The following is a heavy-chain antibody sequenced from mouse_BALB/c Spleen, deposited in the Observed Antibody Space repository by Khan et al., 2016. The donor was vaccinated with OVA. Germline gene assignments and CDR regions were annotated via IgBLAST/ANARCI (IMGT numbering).Heavy chain of an antibody. CDR2: IWSAGST. V-gene: IGHV2-2*02. CDR3: ARRGYGYGRGALFAY. D-gene: IGHD2-2*01. CDR1: GFSLNNYS. Sequence: VQLQESGPGLVQPSQSLSITCTVSGFSLNNYSVHWVRQSPGKGLEWLGVIWSAGSTDYNAAFISRMTISKDNSRNQIFFSMNSLQPNDTAIYYGARRGYGYGRGALFAYWGQGTLGTVSA. J-gene: IGHJ3*01.